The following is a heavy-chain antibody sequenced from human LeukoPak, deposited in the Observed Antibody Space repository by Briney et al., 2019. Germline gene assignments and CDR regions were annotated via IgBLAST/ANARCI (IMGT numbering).Heavy chain of an antibody. Sequence: NASETLSLTCAVYGGYFSGYYWSWIRQPPGKGLEWIGEINHSGSTNYNPSLKSRVTISVDTSKNQFSLKLSSVTAADTAVYYCARVRTKTIFGASDAFDLWGQGTLVTVSS. CDR2: INHSGST. CDR3: ARVRTKTIFGASDAFDL. J-gene: IGHJ3*01. D-gene: IGHD3-3*01. V-gene: IGHV4-34*01. CDR1: GGYFSGYY.